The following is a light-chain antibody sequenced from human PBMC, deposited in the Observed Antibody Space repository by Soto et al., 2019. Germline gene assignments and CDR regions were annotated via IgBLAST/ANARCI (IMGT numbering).Light chain of an antibody. CDR2: DVS. V-gene: IGLV2-14*03. J-gene: IGLJ1*01. CDR3: SSYTSSTTYV. CDR1: SSDVGGYNY. Sequence: QSALTQPASVSGSPGQSITISCTGTSSDVGGYNYVSWYQHHPGKAPKLMIYDVSNRPSGVSNRFSGSQSANTASLTISGLQAEDEADYYCSSYTSSTTYVFGTGTKLTVL.